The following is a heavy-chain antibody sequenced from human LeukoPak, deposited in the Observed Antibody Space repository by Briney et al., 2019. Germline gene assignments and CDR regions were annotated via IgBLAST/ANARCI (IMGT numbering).Heavy chain of an antibody. Sequence: ASVKVSCKASGYIFTGYYMHWVRQAPGQGLEWMGWINPNSGGTDYAQNFQGRVTLTRDTSLSTAYMELSRLGSDDTAVYFCARDLEVSSVNLGLDPWGQGTLVTVSS. D-gene: IGHD7-27*01. J-gene: IGHJ5*02. CDR1: GYIFTGYY. CDR3: ARDLEVSSVNLGLDP. CDR2: INPNSGGT. V-gene: IGHV1-2*02.